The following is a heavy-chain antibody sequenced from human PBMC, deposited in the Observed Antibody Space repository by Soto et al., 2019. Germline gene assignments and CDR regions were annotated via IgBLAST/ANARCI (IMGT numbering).Heavy chain of an antibody. CDR2: KYYSGAT. Sequence: SETLALTCTVSGGSIKSDYYWTWVRQPPGGGLEWMGYKYYSGATDSDPSLKRRVSFSVDMSKNQFSLNLTSVTVADTAVYYCARGRPNYFYYGLDVWGQGIPVTVS. CDR1: GGSIKSDYY. J-gene: IGHJ6*02. CDR3: ARGRPNYFYYGLDV. V-gene: IGHV4-30-4*01.